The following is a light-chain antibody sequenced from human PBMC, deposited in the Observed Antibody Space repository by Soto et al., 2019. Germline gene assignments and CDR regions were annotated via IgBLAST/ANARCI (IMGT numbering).Light chain of an antibody. V-gene: IGKV1-12*01. CDR3: QQTKGFPLT. Sequence: DIQMTQSPSSLSSSEGDRVTITFLASQDINKYLAWYQQIPGKAPKLLIFAASTLQSGIPSRFSASGSGTDFTLTVGGLQPEDAATYYCQQTKGFPLTFGGGTKVDIK. CDR1: QDINKY. CDR2: AAS. J-gene: IGKJ4*01.